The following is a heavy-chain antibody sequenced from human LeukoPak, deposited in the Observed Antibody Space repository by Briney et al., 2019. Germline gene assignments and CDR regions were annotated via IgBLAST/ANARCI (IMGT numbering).Heavy chain of an antibody. Sequence: TSETLSLTCTVSGGSISSGDYYWSWIRQPPGKGLEWIGYIYYSGSTYYNPSLKSRVTISVHTSKNQFSLKLSSVTAADTAVYYCARIQGTIAAALNWGQGTLVTVSS. D-gene: IGHD6-13*01. V-gene: IGHV4-30-4*01. CDR1: GGSISSGDYY. J-gene: IGHJ4*02. CDR3: ARIQGTIAAALN. CDR2: IYYSGST.